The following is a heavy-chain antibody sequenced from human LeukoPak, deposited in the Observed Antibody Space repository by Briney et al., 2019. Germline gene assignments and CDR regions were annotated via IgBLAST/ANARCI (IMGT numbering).Heavy chain of an antibody. CDR1: GFTVSSNY. J-gene: IGHJ4*02. Sequence: PGGSLRLSCAASGFTVSSNYMSWVRQAPGKGLEWVSVIYSGGSTYYADSVKGRFTISRDNSKNTLYLQMNSLRAEDTAVYYCARATYDSSGLFDYWGQGTLLTVSS. CDR2: IYSGGST. V-gene: IGHV3-66*02. CDR3: ARATYDSSGLFDY. D-gene: IGHD3-22*01.